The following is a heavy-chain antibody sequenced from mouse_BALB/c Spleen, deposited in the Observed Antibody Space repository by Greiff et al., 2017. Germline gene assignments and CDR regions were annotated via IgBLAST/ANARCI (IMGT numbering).Heavy chain of an antibody. Sequence: DVKLVESGGGLVQPGGSRKLSCAASGFTFSSFGMHWVRQAPEKGLEWVAYISSGSSTIYYADTVKGRFTISRDNPKNTLFLQMTSLRSEDTAMYYCARGWLLHLFDYWGQGTTLTVSS. CDR2: ISSGSSTI. D-gene: IGHD2-3*01. V-gene: IGHV5-17*02. J-gene: IGHJ2*01. CDR3: ARGWLLHLFDY. CDR1: GFTFSSFG.